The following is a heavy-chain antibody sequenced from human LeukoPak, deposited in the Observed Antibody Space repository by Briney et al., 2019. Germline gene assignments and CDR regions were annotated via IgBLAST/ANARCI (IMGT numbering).Heavy chain of an antibody. CDR3: ASLITTTIFGVLSRFDP. CDR1: GFTFSSYA. CDR2: IKEDGSEQ. V-gene: IGHV3-7*03. Sequence: GGSLRLSCAASGFTFSSYAMHWVRQAPGKGLEWVANIKEDGSEQYYMDSVKGRFTISRDNAKNSLYLQMKSLRAEDTAVYYCASLITTTIFGVLSRFDPWGQGTLVIVSS. D-gene: IGHD3-3*01. J-gene: IGHJ5*02.